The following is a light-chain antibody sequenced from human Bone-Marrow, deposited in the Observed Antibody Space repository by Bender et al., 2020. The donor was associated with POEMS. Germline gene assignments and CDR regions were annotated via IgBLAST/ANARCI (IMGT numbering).Light chain of an antibody. V-gene: IGLV2-14*02. Sequence: QSALTQPASVSGSPGQSITISCTGTSGDVGNYNTVSWYQQYPGKAPKVIIYEGSKRPSGVPNRFSGSKSGNTASLTISGLQAEDEADYYCSSYASSTTVLFGGGTKLTVL. CDR2: EGS. CDR1: SGDVGNYNT. CDR3: SSYASSTTVL. J-gene: IGLJ2*01.